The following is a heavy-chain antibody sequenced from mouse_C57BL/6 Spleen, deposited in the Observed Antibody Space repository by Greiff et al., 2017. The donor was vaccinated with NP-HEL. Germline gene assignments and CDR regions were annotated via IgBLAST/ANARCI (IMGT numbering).Heavy chain of an antibody. J-gene: IGHJ4*01. V-gene: IGHV5-17*01. Sequence: EVKLMESGGGLVKPGGSLKLSCAASGFTFSDYGMHWVRQAPEKGLEWVAYISSGSSTIYYADTVKGRFTISRDNAKNTLFLQMTSLRSEDTAMYYCARITTGHAMDYWGQGTSVTVSS. CDR1: GFTFSDYG. CDR3: ARITTGHAMDY. D-gene: IGHD1-1*01. CDR2: ISSGSSTI.